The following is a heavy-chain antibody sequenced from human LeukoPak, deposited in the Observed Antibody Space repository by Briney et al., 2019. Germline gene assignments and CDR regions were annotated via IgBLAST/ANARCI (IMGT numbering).Heavy chain of an antibody. CDR1: GGSISSSSYY. CDR3: ARVYYDFWSGYSDYFDY. CDR2: IYYSGST. D-gene: IGHD3-3*01. J-gene: IGHJ4*02. V-gene: IGHV4-39*07. Sequence: SETLSLTCTVSGGSISSSSYYWGWIRQPPGKGLEWIGSIYYSGSTYYNPSLKSRVTISVDTSKNQFSLKLSSVTAADTAVYYCARVYYDFWSGYSDYFDYWGQGTLVTVSS.